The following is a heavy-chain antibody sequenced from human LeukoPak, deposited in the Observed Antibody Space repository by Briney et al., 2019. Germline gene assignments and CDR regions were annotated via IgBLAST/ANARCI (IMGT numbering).Heavy chain of an antibody. CDR1: GYSFTSYW. J-gene: IGHJ3*02. CDR2: IDPSDSYT. Sequence: AESLRISCKGSGYSFTSYWISWVRQMPGKGLEWMGRIDPSDSYTNYSPSFQGHVTISADKSIRTAYLQWSSLKASDTAMYYCARRGGYDFNDAFDIWGQGTMATVSS. V-gene: IGHV5-10-1*01. D-gene: IGHD5-12*01. CDR3: ARRGGYDFNDAFDI.